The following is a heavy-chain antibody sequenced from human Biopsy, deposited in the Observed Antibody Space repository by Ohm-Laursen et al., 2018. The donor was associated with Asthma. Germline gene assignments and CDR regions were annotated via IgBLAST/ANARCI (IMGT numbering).Heavy chain of an antibody. CDR3: ARDSYSSGLYDDFES. CDR1: GFSFSNFA. CDR2: ISKDASTQ. Sequence: SLGLSCAASGFSFSNFAIHWVRQAPGKGLEWVGVISKDASTQDYADSVKGRSTMARDNSKNTLDLQMNSLRAEDTAVYYCARDSYSSGLYDDFESWGQGTLVTVSS. D-gene: IGHD6-19*01. V-gene: IGHV3-30*07. J-gene: IGHJ4*02.